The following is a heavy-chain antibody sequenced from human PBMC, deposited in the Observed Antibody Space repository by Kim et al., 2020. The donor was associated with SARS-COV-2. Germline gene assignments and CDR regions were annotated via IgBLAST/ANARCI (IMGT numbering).Heavy chain of an antibody. Sequence: SETLSLTCTVSGASIDSSDSYWGWIRQPPGRGLEWTGSFYHSGTTYYNPSLKSRVTMSADTARKQVFLNMTSPTAADTALYYCARQTLRSLWVWALG. J-gene: IGHJ3*01. CDR3: ARQTLRSLWV. D-gene: IGHD3-10*01. V-gene: IGHV4-39*01. CDR2: FYHSGTT. CDR1: GASIDSSDSY.